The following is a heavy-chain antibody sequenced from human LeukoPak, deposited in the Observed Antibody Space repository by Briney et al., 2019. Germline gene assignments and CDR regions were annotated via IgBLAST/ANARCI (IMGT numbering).Heavy chain of an antibody. V-gene: IGHV3-30-3*01. CDR1: GFTFSSYA. CDR2: ISYDGSNK. J-gene: IGHJ5*02. Sequence: QPGGSLRLSCAASGFTFSSYAMHWVRQGPGKGLEWVAVISYDGSNKYYADSVKGRFTISRDNSKNTLYLQMNSLRAEDTAVYYCARDFPLYCSGGSCGYWFDPWGQGTLVTVSS. D-gene: IGHD2-15*01. CDR3: ARDFPLYCSGGSCGYWFDP.